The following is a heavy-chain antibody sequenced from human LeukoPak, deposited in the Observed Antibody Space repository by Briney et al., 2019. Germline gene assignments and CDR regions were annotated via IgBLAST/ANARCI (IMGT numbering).Heavy chain of an antibody. CDR1: GFTFSSYW. D-gene: IGHD4-17*01. CDR2: IKTDGSEK. V-gene: IGHV3-7*01. J-gene: IGHJ5*02. CDR3: ARDKRSVNWFDP. Sequence: GGSLRLSCAVSGFTFSSYWMSWVRQAPGKGLECVANIKTDGSEKYYLDSVKGRFTVSRDNAKNSLYLQMNSLRAEDTAVYYCARDKRSVNWFDPWGHGTLVTASS.